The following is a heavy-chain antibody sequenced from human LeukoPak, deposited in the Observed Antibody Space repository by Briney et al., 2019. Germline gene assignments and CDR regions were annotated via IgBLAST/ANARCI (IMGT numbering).Heavy chain of an antibody. V-gene: IGHV1-2*02. CDR1: GYTFTGYF. Sequence: ASVNVSCKASGYTFTGYFMHWVRQAPGQGLEWMGWINPNSGGTNYAQRFQGRVTMTRDTSISTVYMELSRLTSDDTAVYYCARGDGSGRYCIEYWGQGTLVAVAS. CDR2: INPNSGGT. CDR3: ARGDGSGRYCIEY. D-gene: IGHD3-10*01. J-gene: IGHJ4*02.